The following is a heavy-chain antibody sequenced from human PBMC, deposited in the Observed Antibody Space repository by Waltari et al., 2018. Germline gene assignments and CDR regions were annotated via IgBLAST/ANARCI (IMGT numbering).Heavy chain of an antibody. J-gene: IGHJ3*02. CDR2: IIPILGIA. CDR3: ARDYLELRYFDWSDAFDI. CDR1: GGTFSSYT. Sequence: QVQLVQSGAEVKKPGSSVKVSCKASGGTFSSYTISWVRQAPGQGLEWMGRIIPILGIANYAQKFQGRVTITADKSTSTAYMELSSLRSEDTAVYYCARDYLELRYFDWSDAFDIWCQGTMVTVSS. V-gene: IGHV1-69*08. D-gene: IGHD3-9*01.